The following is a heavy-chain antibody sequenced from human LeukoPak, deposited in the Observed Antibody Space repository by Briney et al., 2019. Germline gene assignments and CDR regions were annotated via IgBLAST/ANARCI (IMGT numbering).Heavy chain of an antibody. J-gene: IGHJ3*02. V-gene: IGHV4-34*01. CDR3: ARPYYYGSGSYYFAFDI. D-gene: IGHD3-10*01. CDR1: GGSFSGYY. CDR2: INHSGST. Sequence: SETLSLTCAVYGGSFSGYYWSWIRQPPGKGLGWIGEINHSGSTNYNPSPKSRVTISVDTSKNQFSLKLSSVTAADTAVYYCARPYYYGSGSYYFAFDIWGQGTMVTVSS.